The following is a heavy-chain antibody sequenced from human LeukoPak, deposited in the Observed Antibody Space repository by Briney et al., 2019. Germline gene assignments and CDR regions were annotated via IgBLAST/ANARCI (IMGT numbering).Heavy chain of an antibody. Sequence: SETLSLTCTVSGGSISSYYWSWLRQPPGKGLEWIGYIYYSGSTNYNPSLKSRVTISVDTSKNQFSLKLSSVTAADTAVYYCASSVSKYAIHDYWGQGTLVTVSS. CDR1: GGSISSYY. D-gene: IGHD2-8*01. CDR3: ASSVSKYAIHDY. V-gene: IGHV4-59*01. J-gene: IGHJ4*02. CDR2: IYYSGST.